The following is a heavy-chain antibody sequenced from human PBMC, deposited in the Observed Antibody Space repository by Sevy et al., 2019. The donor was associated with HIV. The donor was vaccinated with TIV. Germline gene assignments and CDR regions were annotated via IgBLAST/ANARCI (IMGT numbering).Heavy chain of an antibody. CDR2: ISGSGSYI. V-gene: IGHV3-11*06. Sequence: GGSLRLSCAASGFIFSDYYMTWIRQAPGKGLECVSYISGSGSYINDADSVKGRFTISRDNAENSLYRQMNSLRAEDTGGYYCARGKGRFLEWLLSPDGMDVWGQGTTVTVSS. D-gene: IGHD3-3*01. CDR1: GFIFSDYY. CDR3: ARGKGRFLEWLLSPDGMDV. J-gene: IGHJ6*02.